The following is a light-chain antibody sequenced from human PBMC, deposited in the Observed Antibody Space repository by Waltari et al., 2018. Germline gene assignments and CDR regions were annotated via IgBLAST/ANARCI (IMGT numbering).Light chain of an antibody. CDR2: DVS. V-gene: IGLV2-14*03. CDR1: SSDVGAYNH. CDR3: SSVTTSSTYV. J-gene: IGLJ1*01. Sequence: QSALTQTASVSGSPGQSITISCTGTSSDVGAYNHVSWYQQNPGKAPKVMIYDVSNRPSGVSNRFSGSKSGNTASLSISGLQAEDEADYYCSSVTTSSTYVFGTGTKVTVL.